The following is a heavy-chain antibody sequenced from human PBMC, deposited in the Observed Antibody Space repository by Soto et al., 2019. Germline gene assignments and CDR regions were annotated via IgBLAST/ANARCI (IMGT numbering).Heavy chain of an antibody. V-gene: IGHV4-31*03. CDR3: ARSEYCISTSCYWFDP. D-gene: IGHD2-2*01. CDR2: IYYSGRT. J-gene: IGHJ5*02. Sequence: QVQLQESGPGLVKPSQTLSLTCTVSGGSISSGGYYCSWIRQHPGKGLEWIGYIYYSGRTYYNPSLKSRVTISVDTSKNQFSLKLSSVTAADTAVYYCARSEYCISTSCYWFDPWGQGTLVTVSS. CDR1: GGSISSGGYY.